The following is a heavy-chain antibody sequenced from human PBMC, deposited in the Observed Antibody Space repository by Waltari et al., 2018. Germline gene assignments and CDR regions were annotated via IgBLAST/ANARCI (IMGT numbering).Heavy chain of an antibody. Sequence: QVQLQQWGAGLLKPSETLSLTCAVYGGSFSGYYWSWIRQPPGKGLEVIGEINHSGSTNYNPSLKSRVNISVDTSKNQFSLKLSSVTAADTAVYYCARGITHYYGSGGFDYWGQGTVVTVSS. CDR1: GGSFSGYY. V-gene: IGHV4-34*01. CDR3: ARGITHYYGSGGFDY. D-gene: IGHD3-10*01. CDR2: INHSGST. J-gene: IGHJ4*02.